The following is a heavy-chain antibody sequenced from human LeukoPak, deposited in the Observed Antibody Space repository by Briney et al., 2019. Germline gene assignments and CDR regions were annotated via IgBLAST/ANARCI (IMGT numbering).Heavy chain of an antibody. D-gene: IGHD6-19*01. CDR3: ARVSDSSGWPNYYYYMDV. Sequence: ASVKVSCKVSGYTLTELSMHWVRQAPGQGLEWMGWINPNSGGTNYAQKFQGRVTMTRDTSISTAYMELSRLRSDDTAVYYCARVSDSSGWPNYYYYMDVWGKGTTVTISS. J-gene: IGHJ6*03. CDR1: GYTLTELS. V-gene: IGHV1-2*02. CDR2: INPNSGGT.